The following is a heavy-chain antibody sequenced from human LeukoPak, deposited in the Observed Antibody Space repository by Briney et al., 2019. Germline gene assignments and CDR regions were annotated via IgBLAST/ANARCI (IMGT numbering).Heavy chain of an antibody. CDR2: IIPILGIA. V-gene: IGHV1-69*04. Sequence: SVKVSCKASGGTFSSYAISWVRQAPGQGLEWMGRIIPILGIANHAQKFQGRVTITADKSTSTTSMELSSLRSEDTAVYYCARDRVSSYCGGDCRYSLNYWGQGTLVTVSS. CDR1: GGTFSSYA. D-gene: IGHD2-21*02. J-gene: IGHJ4*02. CDR3: ARDRVSSYCGGDCRYSLNY.